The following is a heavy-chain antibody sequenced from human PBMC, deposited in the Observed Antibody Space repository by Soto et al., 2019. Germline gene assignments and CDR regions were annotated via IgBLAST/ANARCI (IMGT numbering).Heavy chain of an antibody. J-gene: IGHJ2*01. D-gene: IGHD4-17*01. CDR1: GGSFSGYY. CDR3: ARGMTTVKKRYCYFDL. CDR2: INHSGST. Sequence: QVQLQPWGAGLLKPSETLSLTCAVYGGSFSGYYWSWIRQPPGKGLEWIGEINHSGSTNYNPSLKSRVTISVDTSKNQFSLKLSSVTAADTAVYYCARGMTTVKKRYCYFDLWGRGTLVTVCS. V-gene: IGHV4-34*01.